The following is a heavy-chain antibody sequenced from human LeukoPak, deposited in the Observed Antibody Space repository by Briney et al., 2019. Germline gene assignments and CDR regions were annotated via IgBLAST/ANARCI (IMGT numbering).Heavy chain of an antibody. V-gene: IGHV3-48*02. J-gene: IGHJ4*02. Sequence: GGSLRLSCAASGFTFSTYSMNWVRQAPGKGLEWVSKISSNSGTIYYADSVKGRFTISRDNAKNSLYLQMNSLRDKDTAVYYCARSSARDFDFWGQGTLVTVSS. CDR1: GFTFSTYS. CDR2: ISSNSGTI. CDR3: ARSSARDFDF.